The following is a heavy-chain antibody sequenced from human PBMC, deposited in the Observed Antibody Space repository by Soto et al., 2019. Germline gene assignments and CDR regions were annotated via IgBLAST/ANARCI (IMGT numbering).Heavy chain of an antibody. D-gene: IGHD3-9*01. V-gene: IGHV4-4*02. CDR2: IYHSGST. Sequence: SETLSLTCAVSGGSISNSNWWSCARQPPGKGLEWIGEIYHSGSTNYNPSLKSRVTISVDKSKNQFSLKLSSVTAADTAVYYCARVNYDIWTGPDYWGQGTLDTVSS. CDR1: GGSISNSNW. CDR3: ARVNYDIWTGPDY. J-gene: IGHJ4*02.